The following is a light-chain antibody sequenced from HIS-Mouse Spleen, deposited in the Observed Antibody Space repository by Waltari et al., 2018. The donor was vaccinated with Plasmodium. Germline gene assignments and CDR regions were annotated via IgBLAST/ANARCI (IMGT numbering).Light chain of an antibody. Sequence: QSVLTQPPSASGTPGPRVTISCSGSISSIGSNTVNWYQQLPGTAPHLLTYSNNQWPSGVPDRFSGSKSGTSASLAISGLQSEDEADYYCAAWDDSLNGVVFAGGTKLTVL. V-gene: IGLV1-44*01. CDR1: ISSIGSNT. J-gene: IGLJ2*01. CDR2: SNN. CDR3: AAWDDSLNGVV.